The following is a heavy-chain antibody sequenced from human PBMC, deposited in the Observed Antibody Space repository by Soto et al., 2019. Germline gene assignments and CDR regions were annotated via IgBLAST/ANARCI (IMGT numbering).Heavy chain of an antibody. CDR2: IYHSGST. J-gene: IGHJ6*02. CDR3: LAGYYYYGMDV. D-gene: IGHD3-3*02. V-gene: IGHV4-38-2*01. CDR1: GYSIISGYY. Sequence: SETLSLTCAVCGYSIISGYYWGFIRQPPGKGLEWIGSIYHSGSTYYNPSLKSRVTISVDTSKNQFSLKLSSVTAADTAVYYCLAGYYYYGMDVWGQGSTGTVSS.